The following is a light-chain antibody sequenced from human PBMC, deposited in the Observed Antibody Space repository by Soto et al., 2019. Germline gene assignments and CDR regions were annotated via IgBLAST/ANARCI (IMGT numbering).Light chain of an antibody. V-gene: IGKV1-33*01. CDR3: QQYSSVLPYT. Sequence: DIQMTQSPSSLSASVGDRVTLSCQASQDISNYLNWYQQKPGKAPRLVIYDASNLETGVPSRFSGSGSRTDFTFTISSLQPEDSATYYCQQYSSVLPYTFGQGTKLEIK. CDR1: QDISNY. CDR2: DAS. J-gene: IGKJ2*01.